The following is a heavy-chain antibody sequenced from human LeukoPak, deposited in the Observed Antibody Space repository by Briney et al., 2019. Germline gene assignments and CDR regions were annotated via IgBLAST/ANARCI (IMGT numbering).Heavy chain of an antibody. CDR2: IYGSGNT. J-gene: IGHJ5*02. CDR1: GGSVSSGTYY. Sequence: PSETLSLTCTVSGGSVSSGTYYWSWIRQPAGKGLEWIGRIYGSGNTNYNPSLKSRVTISVDTSRNQFSLKLSSVSTADTAVCYRARGVGSTSSNWFDPWGQGTLVTVSS. CDR3: ARGVGSTSSNWFDP. V-gene: IGHV4-61*02. D-gene: IGHD2-2*01.